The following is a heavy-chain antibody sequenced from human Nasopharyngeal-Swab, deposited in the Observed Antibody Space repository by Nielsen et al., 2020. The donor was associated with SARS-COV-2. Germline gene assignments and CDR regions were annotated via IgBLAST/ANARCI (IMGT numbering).Heavy chain of an antibody. Sequence: SETLFLTCTVSGGSISSSSYYWGWIRQPPGKGLEWIGSIYYSGSTYYNPSLKSRVTISVDTSKNQFSLKLTSVTAADTAVYYCARSPGYYFDYWGQGTLVTVSS. CDR1: GGSISSSSYY. V-gene: IGHV4-39*01. CDR3: ARSPGYYFDY. CDR2: IYYSGST. J-gene: IGHJ4*02.